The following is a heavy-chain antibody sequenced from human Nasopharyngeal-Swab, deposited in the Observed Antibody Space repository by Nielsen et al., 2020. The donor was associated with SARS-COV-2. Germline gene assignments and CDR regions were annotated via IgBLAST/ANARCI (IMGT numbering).Heavy chain of an antibody. CDR1: GFPLTSYA. CDR2: ISNSGGTT. CDR3: AKVRGVGSTEDHFDF. V-gene: IGHV3-23*01. D-gene: IGHD3-10*01. Sequence: GGSLRLSCAVSGFPLTSYAMTWVRQAPGKGLEWVSAISNSGGTTFYADSVKGRFTISRDTSKNTVYVQMNGLRAEDTAVYYCAKVRGVGSTEDHFDFWGQGTLVTASS. J-gene: IGHJ4*02.